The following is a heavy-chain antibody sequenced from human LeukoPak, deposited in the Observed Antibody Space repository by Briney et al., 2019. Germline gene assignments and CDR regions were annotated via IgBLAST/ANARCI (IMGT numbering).Heavy chain of an antibody. Sequence: GGSLRLSCAASGFTSSSYWMHWVRQAPGKGLVWVSRIASDGSSTTYADSVKGRFSISRDNAKNTLYLQMNSLRVEDTAVYYCARGRPHGNDYWGQGTLVTVSS. J-gene: IGHJ4*02. CDR1: GFTSSSYW. CDR3: ARGRPHGNDY. V-gene: IGHV3-74*01. CDR2: IASDGSST. D-gene: IGHD4-23*01.